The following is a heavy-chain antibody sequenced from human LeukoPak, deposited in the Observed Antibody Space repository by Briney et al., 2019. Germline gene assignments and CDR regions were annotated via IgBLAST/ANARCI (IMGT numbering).Heavy chain of an antibody. V-gene: IGHV1-69*01. CDR1: GGTFSSCA. CDR2: IIPIFGTA. CDR3: ARDCKFEITDFWSGLGASYGMDV. D-gene: IGHD3-3*01. Sequence: ASVKVSCKASGGTFSSCAISWVRQAPGQGLEWMGGIIPIFGTANYAQKFQGRVAITADESTSTAYMELSSLRSEDTAVYYCARDCKFEITDFWSGLGASYGMDVWGQGTTVTVSS. J-gene: IGHJ6*02.